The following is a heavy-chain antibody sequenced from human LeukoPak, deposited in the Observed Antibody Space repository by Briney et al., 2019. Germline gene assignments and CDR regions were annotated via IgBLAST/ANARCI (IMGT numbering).Heavy chain of an antibody. D-gene: IGHD6-13*01. J-gene: IGHJ4*02. CDR3: ARGYSSSWYYHSGLVD. V-gene: IGHV4-34*01. CDR1: GGSISSYY. CDR2: INHSGST. Sequence: SETLSLTCTVSGGSISSYYWSWIRQPPGKGLEWIGEINHSGSTNYNPSLKSRVTISVDTSKNQFSLKLSSVTAADTAVYYCARGYSSSWYYHSGLVDWGQGTLVTVSS.